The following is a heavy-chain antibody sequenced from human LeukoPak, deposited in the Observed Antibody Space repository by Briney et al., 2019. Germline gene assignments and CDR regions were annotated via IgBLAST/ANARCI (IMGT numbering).Heavy chain of an antibody. CDR1: GFTFSDYY. V-gene: IGHV4-39*01. Sequence: GSLRLSCAASGFTFSDYYMTWIRQPPGKGLEWIGSIYYSGSTYYNPSLKSRVTISVDTSKNQFSLKLSSVTAADTAVYYCARRQVVGSSWPLWFDPWGQGTLVTVSS. J-gene: IGHJ5*02. CDR2: IYYSGST. D-gene: IGHD6-13*01. CDR3: ARRQVVGSSWPLWFDP.